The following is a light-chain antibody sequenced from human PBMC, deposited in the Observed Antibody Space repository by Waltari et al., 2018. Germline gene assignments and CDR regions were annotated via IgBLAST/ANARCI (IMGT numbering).Light chain of an antibody. V-gene: IGKV3-20*01. CDR2: GAS. Sequence: EIVLTQSPGTLSLSPGERATLSCRASQSGSSSYLAWYQQKPGQAPRLLIYGASSRATGIPDRFSGSGSGTDFTLTISRLEPEDFAVYYCQQYGSSYTFGQGTKLEIK. CDR1: QSGSSSY. CDR3: QQYGSSYT. J-gene: IGKJ2*01.